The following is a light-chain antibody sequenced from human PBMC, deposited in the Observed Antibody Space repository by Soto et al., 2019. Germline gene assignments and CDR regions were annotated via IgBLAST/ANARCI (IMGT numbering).Light chain of an antibody. CDR1: SSDVGAYNF. CDR3: SSYTSGTTLV. Sequence: QSALTQPASVSGSPGQSTTISCTGTSSDVGAYNFVSWYQQHPGKAPKLMIYAVSDRPSGVSNRFSGSKSGNTASLTISGLQAEDEADYYCSSYTSGTTLVFGGGTKLTVL. CDR2: AVS. V-gene: IGLV2-14*01. J-gene: IGLJ2*01.